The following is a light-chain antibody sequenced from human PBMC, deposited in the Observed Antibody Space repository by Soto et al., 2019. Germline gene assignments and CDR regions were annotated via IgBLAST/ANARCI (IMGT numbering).Light chain of an antibody. CDR2: DDS. CDR3: QVWDSSSDHVV. J-gene: IGLJ2*01. Sequence: SYELTQPPSVSVAPGQTARISCGGNNIGIKSVHWYQQKPGQAPVVAVYDDSARPSGIPERFSGSNSGNTATLTISRVEAGDEADYYCQVWDSSSDHVVFGGGTKLTVL. V-gene: IGLV3-21*02. CDR1: NIGIKS.